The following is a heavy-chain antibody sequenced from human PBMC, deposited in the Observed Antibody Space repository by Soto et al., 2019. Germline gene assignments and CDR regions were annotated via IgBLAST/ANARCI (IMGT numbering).Heavy chain of an antibody. CDR3: ATSTMTSNWFDH. J-gene: IGHJ5*02. CDR2: FYYFGST. CDR1: GDSISSRVYY. D-gene: IGHD3-3*01. V-gene: IGHV4-39*01. Sequence: QLQLQESGPGLVKPSQTLSLTCSVSGDSISSRVYYWGWIRQPPGKGLEWIGNFYYFGSTYYNPSLKSRVTISVDTSNNQLSLRLRSVTAADTAVYDCATSTMTSNWFDHWGQGTLVTVSS.